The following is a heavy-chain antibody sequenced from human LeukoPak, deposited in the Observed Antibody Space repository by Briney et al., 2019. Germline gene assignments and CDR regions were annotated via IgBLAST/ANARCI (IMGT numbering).Heavy chain of an antibody. CDR3: ARTAMVSIYYFDY. CDR2: IYYSGST. D-gene: IGHD5-18*01. CDR1: GGSISNYY. J-gene: IGHJ4*02. Sequence: PSETLSLTCTVSGGSISNYYWSWIRQPPGKGLEWIGYIYYSGSTNYNPSLKSRVTISVDTSKNQFSLKLSSVTAADTAVYYCARTAMVSIYYFDYWGQGTLVTVSS. V-gene: IGHV4-59*01.